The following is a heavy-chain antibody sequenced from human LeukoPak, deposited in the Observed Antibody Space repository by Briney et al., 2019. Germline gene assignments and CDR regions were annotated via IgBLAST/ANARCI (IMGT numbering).Heavy chain of an antibody. D-gene: IGHD3-22*01. CDR1: GFTFSSYG. V-gene: IGHV3-30*02. Sequence: GGSLRLSCAASGFTFSSYGMHWVRQAPGKGLEWVAFIRYDGSNKYYADSVKGRFTVSRDNSKNTLYLQMNSLRAEDTAVYYRATDPTLYYYDSSGSYFDYWGQGSLVTVSS. J-gene: IGHJ4*02. CDR3: ATDPTLYYYDSSGSYFDY. CDR2: IRYDGSNK.